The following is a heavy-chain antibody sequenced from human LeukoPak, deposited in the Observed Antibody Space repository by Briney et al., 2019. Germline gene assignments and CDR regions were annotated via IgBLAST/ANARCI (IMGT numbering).Heavy chain of an antibody. V-gene: IGHV3-23*01. CDR3: AKGYYYGSGSYFDY. Sequence: GGTLRLSCAASGFTFSSYGMSWVRQPPGKGLEGVSAISGSGGSTYYADSVKGRFTISRDNSKNTLYLQMNSLRAEDTAVYYCAKGYYYGSGSYFDYWGQGTLVTVSS. D-gene: IGHD3-10*01. CDR1: GFTFSSYG. CDR2: ISGSGGST. J-gene: IGHJ4*02.